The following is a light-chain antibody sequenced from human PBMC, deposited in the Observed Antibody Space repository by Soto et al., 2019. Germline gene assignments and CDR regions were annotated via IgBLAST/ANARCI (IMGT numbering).Light chain of an antibody. CDR3: SSYTSIIAVV. Sequence: QSALTQPASVSGSPGQSITISCTGTSNDIGAYNYVSWYQQHPGKAPKLLIYDVNNRPSGVSDRFSGSKSGRTASLTISGLQPQDEADYYCSSYTSIIAVVFGGGTKLTVL. J-gene: IGLJ2*01. CDR1: SNDIGAYNY. CDR2: DVN. V-gene: IGLV2-14*03.